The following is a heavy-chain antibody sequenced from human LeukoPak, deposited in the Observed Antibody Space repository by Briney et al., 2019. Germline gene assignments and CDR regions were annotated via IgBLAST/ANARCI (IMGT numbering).Heavy chain of an antibody. D-gene: IGHD4-17*01. Sequence: GGSLRLSCATSGFTFSRYWMTWVRQAPGKGLEWVANIKQDGSETYYVDSVKGRFTISRDNVKNSLYLQMNSLRSEDTAVYYCARPNDYGDHAVPRPFDLWGRGTLATVPS. J-gene: IGHJ2*01. CDR3: ARPNDYGDHAVPRPFDL. V-gene: IGHV3-7*01. CDR1: GFTFSRYW. CDR2: IKQDGSET.